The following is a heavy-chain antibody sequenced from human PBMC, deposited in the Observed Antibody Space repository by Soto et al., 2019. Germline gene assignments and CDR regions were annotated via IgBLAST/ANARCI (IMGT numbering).Heavy chain of an antibody. CDR3: AKDQLYIRGVIHNWFDP. CDR2: IYQSGST. CDR1: GGSISSGGYS. J-gene: IGHJ5*02. V-gene: IGHV4-30-2*01. Sequence: SETLSLTCAVSGGSISSGGYSWSWIRQPPGKGLEWIGYIYQSGSTYYNPSLKSRVTISVDNSKNTLYLQMNSLRAEDTAVYYCAKDQLYIRGVIHNWFDPWGQGTLVTVSS. D-gene: IGHD3-10*02.